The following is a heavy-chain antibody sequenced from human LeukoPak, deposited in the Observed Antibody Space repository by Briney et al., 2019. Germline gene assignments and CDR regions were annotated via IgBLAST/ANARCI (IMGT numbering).Heavy chain of an antibody. CDR1: GFTFSSYA. Sequence: GGSLRLSCAASGFTFSSYAMSWVRQAPGKGLEWVSAISGSGGSTYYADSVKGRFTISRDNSKNTLYLQMNSLRAEDTAVYYCAKDRYGGYYYYGMDVWGKGTTVTVSS. J-gene: IGHJ6*04. CDR3: AKDRYGGYYYYGMDV. CDR2: ISGSGGST. V-gene: IGHV3-23*01. D-gene: IGHD3-10*01.